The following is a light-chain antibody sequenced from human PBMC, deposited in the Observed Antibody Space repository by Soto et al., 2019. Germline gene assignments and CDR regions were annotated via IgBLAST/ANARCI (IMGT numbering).Light chain of an antibody. CDR2: DVS. V-gene: IGLV2-8*01. Sequence: QSVLTQPPSASGSPGQSVTISCTGTSSDVGNYNYVSWYQQHPGKAPKLMIYDVSKRPSGVSDRFSGSKSGNTASLTISGLQAEDEANYYCNSYTTLSNRVFGTGTKVTVL. CDR3: NSYTTLSNRV. CDR1: SSDVGNYNY. J-gene: IGLJ1*01.